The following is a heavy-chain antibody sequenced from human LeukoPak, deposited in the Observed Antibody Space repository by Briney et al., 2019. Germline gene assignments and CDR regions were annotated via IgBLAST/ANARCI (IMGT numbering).Heavy chain of an antibody. CDR2: ISSSSSTI. D-gene: IGHD3-22*01. Sequence: GGSLRLSCAASGFTFSTYSMNYVRLAPGKGREWVSYISSSSSTIYYADSVKARFTISNDNSKTTLNLPMNSLRTRDSVVVHGAGEPFRDSSGYYLGLDFDYWGQGTLVTVSS. J-gene: IGHJ4*02. V-gene: IGHV3-48*01. CDR3: AGEPFRDSSGYYLGLDFDY. CDR1: GFTFSTYS.